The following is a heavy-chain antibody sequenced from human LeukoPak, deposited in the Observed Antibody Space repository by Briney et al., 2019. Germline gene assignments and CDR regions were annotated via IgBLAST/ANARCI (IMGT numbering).Heavy chain of an antibody. CDR2: MLYDGSNE. V-gene: IGHV3-30*18. CDR3: AKEGRYHHFDS. J-gene: IGHJ4*02. CDR1: GFTFSSHA. D-gene: IGHD3-9*01. Sequence: GRSLRLSCAASGFTFSSHAMHWVRQAPGKGLEWVALMLYDGSNEDYADSVKGRFTVSRDNSKDTLYLQMNSLRPEDTAVYYCAKEGRYHHFDSWGQGTLVTVSS.